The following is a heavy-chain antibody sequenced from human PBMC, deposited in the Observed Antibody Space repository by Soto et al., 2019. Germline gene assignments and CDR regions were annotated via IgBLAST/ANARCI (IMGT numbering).Heavy chain of an antibody. V-gene: IGHV3-23*01. CDR2: ISGSGANT. CDR3: AKSPDFYYDGMDV. Sequence: PGGSLRLSCAASRFTFSGYAMKWVRQGPGKGLEWVSSISGSGANTYYADYVKGRFTISRDNSKNTLSLQMTSLRADDTAVYYCAKSPDFYYDGMDVWGQGTTVTVSS. CDR1: RFTFSGYA. J-gene: IGHJ6*02.